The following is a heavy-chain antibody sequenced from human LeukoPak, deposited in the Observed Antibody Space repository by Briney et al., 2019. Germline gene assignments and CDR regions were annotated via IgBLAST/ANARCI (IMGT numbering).Heavy chain of an antibody. CDR2: ISSSRSYI. J-gene: IGHJ4*02. D-gene: IGHD6-19*01. CDR3: TRTPSSGWYLDY. Sequence: KAGGSLRLSCAASGFTFSSYSMNWVRQAPGKGLEWVSSISSSRSYIYYADSVKGRFTISRDNAKNSLYLQMNSLRAEDTAVYYCTRTPSSGWYLDYWGQGTLVTVSS. V-gene: IGHV3-21*01. CDR1: GFTFSSYS.